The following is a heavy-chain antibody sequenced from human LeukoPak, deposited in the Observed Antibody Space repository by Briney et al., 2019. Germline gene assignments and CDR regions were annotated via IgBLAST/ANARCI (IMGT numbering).Heavy chain of an antibody. J-gene: IGHJ3*02. V-gene: IGHV4-34*01. CDR1: GGSFSGYY. CDR2: INHSGST. CDR3: ARPTIYCSGGSCSDAFDI. Sequence: PSETLSLTCAVYGGSFSGYYWSWIRQPPGKGLEWIGEINHSGSTNYNPSLKSRVTISVDTSKNQFSLKLSSVTAADTAVYYCARPTIYCSGGSCSDAFDIWGQGTMVTVSS. D-gene: IGHD2-15*01.